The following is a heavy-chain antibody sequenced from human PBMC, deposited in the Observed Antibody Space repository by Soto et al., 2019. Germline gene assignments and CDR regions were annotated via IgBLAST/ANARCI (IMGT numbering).Heavy chain of an antibody. CDR3: ASSGTYYDNLTGKPRPICRLDY. CDR2: IYYSGST. D-gene: IGHD3-9*01. V-gene: IGHV4-31*03. J-gene: IGHJ4*02. Sequence: SETLSLTCTVSGGPISSGGYYWSWIRQHPGKGLEWIGYIYYSGSTYYNPSLKSRVTISVDTSKNQFSLKLSSVTAADTAVYYCASSGTYYDNLTGKPRPICRLDYWGQGTLVTVAS. CDR1: GGPISSGGYY.